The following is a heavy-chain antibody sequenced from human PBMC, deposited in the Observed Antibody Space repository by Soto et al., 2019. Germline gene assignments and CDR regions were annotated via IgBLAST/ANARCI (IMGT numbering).Heavy chain of an antibody. Sequence: PGGSLRLSCAASGFTFSSYAMSWARQAPGKGLEWVSAISGSGGSTYYADSVKGRFTISRDNSKNTLYLQMNSLRAEDTAVYYCAKFSRLRSRNFDYWGQGTLVTVSS. D-gene: IGHD4-17*01. V-gene: IGHV3-23*01. CDR1: GFTFSSYA. CDR2: ISGSGGST. CDR3: AKFSRLRSRNFDY. J-gene: IGHJ4*02.